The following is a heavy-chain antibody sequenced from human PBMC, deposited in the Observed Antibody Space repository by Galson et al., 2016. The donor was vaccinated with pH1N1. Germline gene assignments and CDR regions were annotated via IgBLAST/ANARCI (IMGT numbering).Heavy chain of an antibody. CDR2: ISYDGSDK. CDR1: GFSFRRYG. V-gene: IGHV3-30*03. CDR3: ARDPSVFDFPIDY. J-gene: IGHJ4*02. D-gene: IGHD3-9*01. Sequence: SLRLSCAASGFSFRRYGMHWVRQAPGKGLEWVAGISYDGSDKYYADSVKGRFTVSRDNSKNTLFLQMNSQRAKDTAVYYCARDPSVFDFPIDYWGQGTLVTVSS.